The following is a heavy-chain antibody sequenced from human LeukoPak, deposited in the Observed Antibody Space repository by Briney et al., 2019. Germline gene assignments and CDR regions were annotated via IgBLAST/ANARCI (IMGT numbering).Heavy chain of an antibody. J-gene: IGHJ3*02. Sequence: QTGGSLRLSCAASGFTFSSYSMNWVRQAPGKGLEWVSYISSSSSTIYYADSVKGRFTISRDNAKNSLYLQMNSLRAEDTAVYYCASTAMVTHDAFDIWGQGTMVTVSS. CDR3: ASTAMVTHDAFDI. CDR1: GFTFSSYS. V-gene: IGHV3-48*01. CDR2: ISSSSSTI. D-gene: IGHD5-18*01.